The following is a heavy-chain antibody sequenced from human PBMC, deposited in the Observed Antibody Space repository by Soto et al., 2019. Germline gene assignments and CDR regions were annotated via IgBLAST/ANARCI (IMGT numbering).Heavy chain of an antibody. CDR2: INPNSGGT. J-gene: IGHJ5*02. Sequence: QVQLVQSGAEVKKPGASVKVSCKASGYTFTGYYMHWVRQAPGQGLEWMGWINPNSGGTTYAQKFQGRVNLTRDASISTAYMELSRLRSDDTAGYYGARPPAAGTDWFDPWGQGTLVTVSS. V-gene: IGHV1-2*02. CDR3: ARPPAAGTDWFDP. D-gene: IGHD6-13*01. CDR1: GYTFTGYY.